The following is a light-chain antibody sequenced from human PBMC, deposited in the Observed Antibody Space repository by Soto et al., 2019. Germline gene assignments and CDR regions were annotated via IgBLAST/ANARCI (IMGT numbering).Light chain of an antibody. CDR1: SSNIGGNS. Sequence: QSVLTQPPSVSAAPGQKVTISCSGSSSNIGGNSVSWYQQLPGTAPKLLIYDDNKRPSGIPDRFSGSKSDTSATLGITGFQTGDEADYYCGSWDSSLSAYVLGTGTKVTVL. CDR3: GSWDSSLSAYV. CDR2: DDN. V-gene: IGLV1-51*01. J-gene: IGLJ1*01.